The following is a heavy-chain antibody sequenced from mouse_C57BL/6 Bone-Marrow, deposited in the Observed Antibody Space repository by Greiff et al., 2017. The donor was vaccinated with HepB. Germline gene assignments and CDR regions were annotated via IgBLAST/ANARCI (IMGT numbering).Heavy chain of an antibody. CDR1: GYTFTSYW. J-gene: IGHJ2*01. CDR3: ARREGDLHY. D-gene: IGHD3-3*01. Sequence: QVQLQQPGAELVKPGASVKLSCKASGYTFTSYWMQWVKQRPGQGLEWIGEIDPSDSYTNYNQKFKGKATLTVDTSSSTAYMQLSSLTSEDSAVYYCARREGDLHYWGQGTTLTVSS. V-gene: IGHV1-50*01. CDR2: IDPSDSYT.